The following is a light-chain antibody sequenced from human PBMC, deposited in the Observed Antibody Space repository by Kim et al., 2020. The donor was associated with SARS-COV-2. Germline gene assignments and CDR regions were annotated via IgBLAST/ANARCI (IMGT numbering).Light chain of an antibody. CDR3: QQYNTYPCT. J-gene: IGKJ2*02. CDR2: KAS. CDR1: QTFNNW. Sequence: SASVGDRVTITCRASQTFNNWLAWYQQKPGKAPNLLIYKASNLETGVPSRFSGSGSGTEFTLTISSLQPDDFATYYCQQYNTYPCTFGQGTKVEI. V-gene: IGKV1-5*03.